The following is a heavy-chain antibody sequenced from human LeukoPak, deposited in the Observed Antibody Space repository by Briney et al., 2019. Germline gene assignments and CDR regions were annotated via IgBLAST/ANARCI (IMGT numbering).Heavy chain of an antibody. CDR1: GGSFSSGSYY. Sequence: PSETLSLTCTVPGGSFSSGSYYWSWIRQPPGKGLEWIGYIYYSGSTNYNPSLKSRVTISVDTSKNQFSLKLSSVTAADTAVYYCASGETRHYDILTGHFDYWGQGTLVTVSS. CDR2: IYYSGST. CDR3: ASGETRHYDILTGHFDY. D-gene: IGHD3-9*01. V-gene: IGHV4-61*01. J-gene: IGHJ4*02.